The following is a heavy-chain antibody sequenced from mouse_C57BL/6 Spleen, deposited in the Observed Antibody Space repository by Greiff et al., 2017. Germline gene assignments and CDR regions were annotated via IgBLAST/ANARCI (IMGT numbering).Heavy chain of an antibody. Sequence: LEESGAELVRPGTSVKMSCKASGYTFTNYWIGWAKQRPGHGLEWIGDIYPGGGYTNYNEKFKGKATLTADKSSSTAYMQFSSLTSEDSAIYYCARSGNYYGSRYYFDYWGQGTTLTVSS. J-gene: IGHJ2*01. D-gene: IGHD1-1*01. CDR2: IYPGGGYT. CDR1: GYTFTNYW. CDR3: ARSGNYYGSRYYFDY. V-gene: IGHV1-63*01.